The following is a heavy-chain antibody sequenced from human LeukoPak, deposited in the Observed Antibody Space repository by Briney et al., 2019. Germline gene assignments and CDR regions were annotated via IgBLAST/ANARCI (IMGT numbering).Heavy chain of an antibody. V-gene: IGHV1-18*01. D-gene: IGHD3-3*01. CDR1: GYTFTSYG. CDR2: ISAYNGNT. Sequence: ASVKVSCKDSGYTFTSYGISWVRQAPGQGLEWMGWISAYNGNTNYAQKLQGRVTMTTDTSTSTAYMELRSLRSDDTAVYYCARVPMFGVVNHYFDYWGQGTLVTVSS. J-gene: IGHJ4*02. CDR3: ARVPMFGVVNHYFDY.